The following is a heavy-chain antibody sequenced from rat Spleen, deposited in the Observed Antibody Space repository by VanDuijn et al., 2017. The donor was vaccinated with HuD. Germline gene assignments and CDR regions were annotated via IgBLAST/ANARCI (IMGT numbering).Heavy chain of an antibody. CDR2: ISYDGSRP. CDR1: GFTFSDYY. Sequence: EVQLVESDGGLVQPGRSLKLSCAASGFTFSDYYMAWVRQAPTKGLEWVATISYDGSRPYFRDSVRGRFTISRDNAKSTLNLQMDSLRSEDTATYYCVRQRGYLFDYWGQGLMVTVSS. J-gene: IGHJ2*01. D-gene: IGHD4-6*01. V-gene: IGHV5-29*01. CDR3: VRQRGYLFDY.